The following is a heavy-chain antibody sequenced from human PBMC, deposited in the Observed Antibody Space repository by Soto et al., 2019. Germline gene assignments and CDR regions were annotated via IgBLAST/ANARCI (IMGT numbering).Heavy chain of an antibody. CDR2: INGRGNYI. D-gene: IGHD1-26*01. V-gene: IGHV3-21*01. CDR1: GFTFSTYT. J-gene: IGHJ4*02. Sequence: GWSLRLSCASSGFTFSTYTMNWVRQAPGKGLEWVSSINGRGNYIYYAESVKGRFTISRDNAKNSLYLQMDRLRAEDTALYYCVREDGKVGTNSAFDYWGLGALVTVSS. CDR3: VREDGKVGTNSAFDY.